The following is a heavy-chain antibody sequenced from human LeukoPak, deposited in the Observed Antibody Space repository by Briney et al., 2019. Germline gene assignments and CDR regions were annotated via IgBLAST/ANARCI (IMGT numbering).Heavy chain of an antibody. J-gene: IGHJ4*02. CDR3: ARDLYRIVVVPHYFDY. D-gene: IGHD3-22*01. Sequence: GGSLRLSCAASGFTFSSYWMHWVRQAPGKGLVWVSRIYNDGSRTSYADSVKGRFTISRDNAKSTLYLQMNSLRVEGTAVYYCARDLYRIVVVPHYFDYWGQGTLVTVSS. V-gene: IGHV3-74*01. CDR2: IYNDGSRT. CDR1: GFTFSSYW.